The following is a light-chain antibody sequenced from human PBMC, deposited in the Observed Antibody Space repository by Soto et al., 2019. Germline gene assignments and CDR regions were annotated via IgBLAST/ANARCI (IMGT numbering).Light chain of an antibody. V-gene: IGKV3-15*01. CDR3: QQYVTSSPRT. CDR2: GAS. J-gene: IGKJ1*01. Sequence: EIVLTQSPATLSVSPGETATLSCRASQYVSNKVAWYQQKPGQAPRLLILGASTRATGVPARFSGSGSGTEFTLTITRLEPEDFAVYYCQQYVTSSPRTFGQGTKVDIK. CDR1: QYVSNK.